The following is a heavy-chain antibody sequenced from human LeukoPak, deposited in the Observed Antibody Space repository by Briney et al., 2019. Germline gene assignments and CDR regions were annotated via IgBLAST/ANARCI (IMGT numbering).Heavy chain of an antibody. Sequence: PSETLSLTCTVSGGSISSYYWSWIRQPPGKGLEWIGYIYYSGSTNYNPSLKSRVTISVDTSKNQFSLKLSSVTAADTAVYYCARGLGDGDRGPYNWFDPWGQGTLVTVSS. CDR3: ARGLGDGDRGPYNWFDP. D-gene: IGHD2-21*02. J-gene: IGHJ5*02. CDR2: IYYSGST. V-gene: IGHV4-59*12. CDR1: GGSISSYY.